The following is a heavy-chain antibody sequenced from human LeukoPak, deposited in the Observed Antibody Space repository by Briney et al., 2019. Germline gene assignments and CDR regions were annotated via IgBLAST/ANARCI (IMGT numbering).Heavy chain of an antibody. CDR1: GFTFSNDV. CDR2: ISGSGGST. V-gene: IGHV3-23*01. CDR3: AREAQTTMYYFDY. D-gene: IGHD3-10*02. J-gene: IGHJ4*02. Sequence: PGGSLRLSCAASGFTFSNDVMSWVRQAPGKGPEWVISGSGGSTVYADSMKGRFTISRDNSKNTLYLQMNSLRAEDTALYYCAREAQTTMYYFDYWGQGTLVTVSS.